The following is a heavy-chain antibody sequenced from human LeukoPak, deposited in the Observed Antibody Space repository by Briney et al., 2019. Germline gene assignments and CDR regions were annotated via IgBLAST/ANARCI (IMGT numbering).Heavy chain of an antibody. CDR2: VHTSGAR. J-gene: IGHJ4*02. V-gene: IGHV4-61*02. CDR3: AREGYYDSSGWFEY. CDR1: GDPINGGNYF. Sequence: SETLSLTCSVSGDPINGGNYFWTWIRQPAGKGLEWIGRVHTSGARDFNPSLESRVLISADTSKNQFSLKLSSVTAADTAVYYCAREGYYDSSGWFEYWGQGTLVTVSS. D-gene: IGHD3-22*01.